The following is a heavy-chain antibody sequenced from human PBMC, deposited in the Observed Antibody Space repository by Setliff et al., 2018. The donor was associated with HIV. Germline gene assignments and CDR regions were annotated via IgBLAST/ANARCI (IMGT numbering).Heavy chain of an antibody. CDR3: AKGAVFYGDYTFDH. Sequence: PSETLSLTCTVSGGSISSGDYYWTWIRQPAGKGLQWIGRIHTSGNTNYNPSLKSRVTISVDTSKSQFSLKLSSLTAADTAVYYCAKGAVFYGDYTFDHWGQGRQVTVSS. CDR2: IHTSGNT. V-gene: IGHV4-61*02. CDR1: GGSISSGDYY. D-gene: IGHD4-17*01. J-gene: IGHJ4*02.